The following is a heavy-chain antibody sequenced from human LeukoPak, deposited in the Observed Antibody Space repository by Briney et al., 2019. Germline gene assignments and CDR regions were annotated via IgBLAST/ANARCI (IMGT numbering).Heavy chain of an antibody. D-gene: IGHD2-8*01. J-gene: IGHJ4*02. CDR2: INSDGSTT. V-gene: IGHV3-74*01. CDR1: GFTFSSYW. Sequence: GGSLRLSCAASGFTFSSYWMHWVRQAPGKGLVWVSRINSDGSTTSYADSVKGRFTISRDSAKNTLYLQMNSLRAEDTAVYYCASIMYYQHDYWGQGTLVTVSS. CDR3: ASIMYYQHDY.